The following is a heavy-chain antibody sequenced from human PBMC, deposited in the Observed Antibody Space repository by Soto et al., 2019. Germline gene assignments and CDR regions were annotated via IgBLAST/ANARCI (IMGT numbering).Heavy chain of an antibody. D-gene: IGHD3-3*01. CDR2: IKQDGSEE. J-gene: IGHJ6*02. CDR1: GFTFSGHW. V-gene: IGHV3-7*01. CDR3: ARVGLRFLEWLFNPGYGMDV. Sequence: GGSLRLSCAGSGFTFSGHWMSWVRQAPGKGLEWVANIKQDGSEEYYVDSVKGRFTISRDNAKNSLYLQLNSLRAEDTAVYYCARVGLRFLEWLFNPGYGMDVWGQGTTVTVSS.